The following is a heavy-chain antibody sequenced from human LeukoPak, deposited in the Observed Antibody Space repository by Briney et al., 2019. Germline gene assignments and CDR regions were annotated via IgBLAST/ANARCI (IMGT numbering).Heavy chain of an antibody. CDR2: VCGSGSTT. J-gene: IGHJ5*02. CDR3: ARNRHAYSGYDSIYP. CDR1: GFTFINYG. V-gene: IGHV3-23*01. Sequence: GGTVRLLRAASGFTFINYGMTWVPEAPGKGLEGGLDVCGSGSTTYFADSVKGRFTISRDTSKNTMYLQMNTLRVEDTAVYYCARNRHAYSGYDSIYPWGQGTLVTVSS. D-gene: IGHD5-12*01.